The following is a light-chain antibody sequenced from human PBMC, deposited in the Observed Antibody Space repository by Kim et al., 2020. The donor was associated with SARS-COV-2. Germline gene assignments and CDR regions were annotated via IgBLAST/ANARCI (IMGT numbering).Light chain of an antibody. CDR3: LQDFNYQ. CDR2: AAS. Sequence: GDRVTITCRASQDIGNAVSWYQHKPGKAPKLLIYAASSLPSGVPSRFSGSGSGTDFTLNISSLQPEDFATYYCLQDFNYQFGQGTKVDIK. V-gene: IGKV1-6*01. CDR1: QDIGNA. J-gene: IGKJ1*01.